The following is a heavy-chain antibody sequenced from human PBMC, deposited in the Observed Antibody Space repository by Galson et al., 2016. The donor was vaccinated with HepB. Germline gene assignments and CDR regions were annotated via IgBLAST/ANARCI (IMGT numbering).Heavy chain of an antibody. V-gene: IGHV1-18*01. Sequence: SVKVSCKASGYTFSTYPFTWVRQAPGQGLDWLGWISVDNGNTVYAQNLQGRVTMTTDTATSTAYLELRSLTSDDTAVYYCTRDYSPSGSYFVIWGQGTPVIVSS. D-gene: IGHD1-26*01. CDR1: GYTFSTYP. J-gene: IGHJ4*02. CDR2: ISVDNGNT. CDR3: TRDYSPSGSYFVI.